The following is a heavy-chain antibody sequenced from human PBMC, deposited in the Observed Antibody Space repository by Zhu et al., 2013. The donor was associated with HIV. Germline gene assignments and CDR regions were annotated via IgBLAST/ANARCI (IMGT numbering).Heavy chain of an antibody. J-gene: IGHJ4*02. Sequence: AQLVQSGAEVKKPGASVKAPCKASGYTFPHHGINWVRQAPGQGLEWMGWISPYNGNTRYAQKFQDRVTMTTDTSTSTAYMDLRSLRSDDTAVYYCARSHTNIALVSAVERAAAVTDPVDYWGQGTLVTVSS. CDR2: ISPYNGNT. V-gene: IGHV1-18*01. D-gene: IGHD2-8*02. CDR1: GYTFPHHG. CDR3: ARSHTNIALVSAVERAAAVTDPVDY.